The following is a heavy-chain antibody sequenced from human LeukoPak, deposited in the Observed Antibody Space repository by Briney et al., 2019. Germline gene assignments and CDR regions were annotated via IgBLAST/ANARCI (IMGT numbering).Heavy chain of an antibody. V-gene: IGHV3-23*01. CDR2: INGSA. D-gene: IGHD2/OR15-2a*01. CDR1: GFTFSSYA. J-gene: IGHJ4*02. Sequence: GGSLRLSCAASGFTFSSYAMSWVRQAPGKGLEWVSVINGSAYNADSVKGRFTISRDNSKNTLYLQMNSLKGDDTAVYYCAKDGTSYYYIYYWGQGTLVTVSS. CDR3: AKDGTSYYYIYY.